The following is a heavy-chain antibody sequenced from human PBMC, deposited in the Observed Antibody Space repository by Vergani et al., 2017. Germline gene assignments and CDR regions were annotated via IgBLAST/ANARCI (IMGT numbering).Heavy chain of an antibody. Sequence: EVQLLESGGDLVQPGGSLRLSCAASGFTFIMHAMSWVRQAPGKGLEWVSGISGSGATSYYAESMKGRFAMSRDNSKNTVYVQMNNLKTEHTAVYYCAKGGGGAYTRYYYLDVWGKGTTVTVSS. J-gene: IGHJ6*03. V-gene: IGHV3-23*01. CDR1: GFTFIMHA. CDR2: ISGSGATS. CDR3: AKGGGGAYTRYYYLDV. D-gene: IGHD3-10*01.